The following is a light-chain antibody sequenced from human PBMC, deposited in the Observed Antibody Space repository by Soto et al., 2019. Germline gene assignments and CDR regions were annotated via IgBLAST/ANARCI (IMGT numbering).Light chain of an antibody. CDR1: SSNIGAGYD. CDR2: GNS. J-gene: IGLJ2*01. CDR3: QSYDCSLSGYVV. V-gene: IGLV1-40*01. Sequence: QSVLTQPPSVSGAPGQRVTISCTGSSSNIGAGYDVHWYQQLPGTAPKLLIYGNSNRPSGVPDRFSGSKSGTSASLAITGLQAEDEADDYCQSYDCSLSGYVVFGGGTKLTVL.